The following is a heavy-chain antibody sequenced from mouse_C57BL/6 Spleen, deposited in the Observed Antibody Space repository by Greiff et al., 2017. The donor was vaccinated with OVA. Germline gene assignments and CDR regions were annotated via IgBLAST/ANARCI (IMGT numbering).Heavy chain of an antibody. CDR2: IYPSDSET. CDR1: GYTFTSYW. V-gene: IGHV1-61*01. CDR3: ARPDDGYYDY. D-gene: IGHD2-3*01. Sequence: VQLQQPGAELVRPGSSVKLSCKASGYTFTSYWMDWVKQRPGQGLEWIGNIYPSDSETHYNQKFKDKATLTVDKSSSTAYMQLSSLTSEDSAVYYCARPDDGYYDYWGQGTTLTVSS. J-gene: IGHJ2*01.